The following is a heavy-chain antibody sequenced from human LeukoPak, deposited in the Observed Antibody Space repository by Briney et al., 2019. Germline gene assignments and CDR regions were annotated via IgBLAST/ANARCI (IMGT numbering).Heavy chain of an antibody. Sequence: SETLSLTCTVSGGSISSYYWSWIRQPPGKGLGWIGYIYYSGSTNYNPSLKSRVTISVDTSKNQFSLKLSSVTAADTAVYYCARRNGYCTNGVCYDAFDIWGQGTMVTVSS. J-gene: IGHJ3*02. V-gene: IGHV4-59*08. CDR2: IYYSGST. CDR3: ARRNGYCTNGVCYDAFDI. CDR1: GGSISSYY. D-gene: IGHD2-8*01.